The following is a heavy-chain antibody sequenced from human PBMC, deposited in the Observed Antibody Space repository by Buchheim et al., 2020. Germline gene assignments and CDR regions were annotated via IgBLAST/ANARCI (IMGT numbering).Heavy chain of an antibody. Sequence: EVQLVESGGGLVQPGGSLRLSCVASGFSFSNYNMHWIRQVPGKGLAWVSRINENGDVTTYADSVRGRFTISRDNAKNTVHLQMNSLRAEDTAVYFFARDRSWVIYDYWGLGTL. J-gene: IGHJ4*01. V-gene: IGHV3-74*03. D-gene: IGHD1-26*01. CDR3: ARDRSWVIYDY. CDR2: INENGDVT. CDR1: GFSFSNYN.